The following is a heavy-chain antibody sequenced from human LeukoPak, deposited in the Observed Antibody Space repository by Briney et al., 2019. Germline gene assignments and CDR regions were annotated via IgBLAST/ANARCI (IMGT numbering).Heavy chain of an antibody. Sequence: PSETLSLTCAVYGGSFSGYYWSWIRQPPGKGLEWIGEINHSGSTNYNPSLKSRVTISVDTSKNQFSLKLSSVTAADTAVYYCARGGVGVLAARPRGMDYWGQGTLVTVSS. D-gene: IGHD6-6*01. CDR3: ARGGVGVLAARPRGMDY. J-gene: IGHJ4*02. V-gene: IGHV4-34*01. CDR2: INHSGST. CDR1: GGSFSGYY.